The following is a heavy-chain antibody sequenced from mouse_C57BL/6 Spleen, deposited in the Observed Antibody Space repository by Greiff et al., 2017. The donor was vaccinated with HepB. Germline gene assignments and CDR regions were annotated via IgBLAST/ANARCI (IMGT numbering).Heavy chain of an antibody. CDR1: GYTFTDYE. CDR3: TRPGYYTKFAY. Sequence: VQLQQSGAELVRPGASVTLSCKASGYTFTDYEMHWVKQTPVHGLEWIGAIDPETGGTAYNQKFKGKAILTADKSSSTAYMELRSLTSEDSAVYYCTRPGYYTKFAYWGQGTLVTVSA. J-gene: IGHJ3*01. CDR2: IDPETGGT. V-gene: IGHV1-15*01. D-gene: IGHD2-12*01.